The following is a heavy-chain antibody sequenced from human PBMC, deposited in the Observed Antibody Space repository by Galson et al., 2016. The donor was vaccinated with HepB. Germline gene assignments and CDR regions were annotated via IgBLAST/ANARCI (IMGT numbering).Heavy chain of an antibody. CDR2: ISAYNGNT. CDR1: GYTFTNYG. V-gene: IGHV1-18*01. Sequence: QSGAEVKKPGASVKVSCKASGYTFTNYGITWVRQAPGQGLEWAGWISAYNGNTNYAQKLQGRVTMTTDTSTSTAYMELRSLRSDDTAVYYCARGLSGTSGWFFDYWDQGTLVTVSS. J-gene: IGHJ4*02. CDR3: ARGLSGTSGWFFDY. D-gene: IGHD6-19*01.